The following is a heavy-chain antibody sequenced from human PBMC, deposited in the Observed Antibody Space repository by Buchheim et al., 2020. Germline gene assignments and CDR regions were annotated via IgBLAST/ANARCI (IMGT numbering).Heavy chain of an antibody. Sequence: EVQLLESGGGLVQPGGSLRLSCAASGFTFSSYAMNWVRQAPGKGLEWVSAISGSGGSSFFADSVKGRFTVSRDNSKKPLYLQMNSLRAEDTAVYYCAKAPRWGYDGSGYGYYFDYWGQGTL. J-gene: IGHJ4*02. CDR3: AKAPRWGYDGSGYGYYFDY. D-gene: IGHD3-22*01. CDR2: ISGSGGSS. V-gene: IGHV3-23*01. CDR1: GFTFSSYA.